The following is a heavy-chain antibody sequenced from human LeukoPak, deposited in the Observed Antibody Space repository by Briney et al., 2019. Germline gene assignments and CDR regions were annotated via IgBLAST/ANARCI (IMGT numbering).Heavy chain of an antibody. Sequence: GGSLRLSCAASGFTFSSYAMSWVRQAPGKRLEWVSAISGSGGSTYYADSVKGRFTISRDNSKNTLYLQMNSLRAEDTAVYYCAKDVAVVVPAATDYWGQGTLVTVSS. CDR3: AKDVAVVVPAATDY. CDR2: ISGSGGST. D-gene: IGHD2-2*01. J-gene: IGHJ4*02. V-gene: IGHV3-23*01. CDR1: GFTFSSYA.